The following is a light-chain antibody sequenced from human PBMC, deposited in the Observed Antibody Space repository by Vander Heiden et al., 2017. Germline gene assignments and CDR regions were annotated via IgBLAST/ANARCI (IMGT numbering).Light chain of an antibody. Sequence: DIQMTQSPSTLPASVGDRVTITCRASQSITTWLDWYQQKPGQAPKLLIYDASNLKSGVPSRFSGSGSGTDFSLTISSLQADDFATYYCQQYSNVSPTFGQGTKVEI. CDR3: QQYSNVSPT. J-gene: IGKJ1*01. CDR2: DAS. CDR1: QSITTW. V-gene: IGKV1-5*01.